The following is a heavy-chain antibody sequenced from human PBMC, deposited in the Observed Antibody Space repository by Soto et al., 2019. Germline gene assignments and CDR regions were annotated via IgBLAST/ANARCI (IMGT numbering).Heavy chain of an antibody. CDR3: AREGVVNTNPSGFDP. V-gene: IGHV3-33*01. D-gene: IGHD3-22*01. J-gene: IGHJ5*02. CDR2: IWYDGSNK. CDR1: GFTFSSYG. Sequence: GGSLRLSCAASGFTFSSYGMHWVRQAPGKGLEWVAVIWYDGSNKYYADSVKGRFTISRDNSKNTLYLQMNSLRAEDTAVYYCAREGVVNTNPSGFDPWGQGTLVTVSS.